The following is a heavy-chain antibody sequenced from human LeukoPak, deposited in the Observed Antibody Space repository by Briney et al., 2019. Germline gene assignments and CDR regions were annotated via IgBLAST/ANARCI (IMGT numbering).Heavy chain of an antibody. Sequence: GGSLRLSCAASGFTFSSYGMHWVRQAPGKGLEWVSFIRYDGSNKYNTDSVKGRFTISRDNSKNTLYLQMNSLRAEDTAMYYCAKDLNWNYVGYFDYWGQGTLVTVSS. D-gene: IGHD1-7*01. J-gene: IGHJ4*02. CDR2: IRYDGSNK. CDR1: GFTFSSYG. V-gene: IGHV3-30*02. CDR3: AKDLNWNYVGYFDY.